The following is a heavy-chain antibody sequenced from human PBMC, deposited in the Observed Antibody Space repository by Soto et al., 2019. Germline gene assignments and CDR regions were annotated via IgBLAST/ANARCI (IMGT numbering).Heavy chain of an antibody. CDR2: IYYSGST. CDR3: ARLADYYYGMDV. CDR1: GGSISSGGYY. Sequence: PSETLSLTCTVSGGSISSGGYYWSWIRQHPGKGLEWIGYIYYSGSTYYNPSLKSRVTISVDTSKNQFSLKLSSVTAADTAVYYCARLADYYYGMDVWGQGTTVTVSS. V-gene: IGHV4-31*03. J-gene: IGHJ6*02.